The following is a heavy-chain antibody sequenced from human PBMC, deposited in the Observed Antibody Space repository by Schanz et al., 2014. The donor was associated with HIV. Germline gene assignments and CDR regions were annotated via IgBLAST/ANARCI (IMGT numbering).Heavy chain of an antibody. CDR1: GFTVSSNY. D-gene: IGHD6-6*01. J-gene: IGHJ6*02. CDR3: AKDRSSSTYKYNGLDV. CDR2: IYSGGST. V-gene: IGHV3-66*03. Sequence: EVQLVESGGGLIQPGGSLRLSCAASGFTVSSNYMSWVRQAPGKGLEWVSVIYSGGSTYYADSVKGRFTISRDDSKNTLYLQMNRLRPEDTAVYYCAKDRSSSTYKYNGLDVWGQGTTVTVSS.